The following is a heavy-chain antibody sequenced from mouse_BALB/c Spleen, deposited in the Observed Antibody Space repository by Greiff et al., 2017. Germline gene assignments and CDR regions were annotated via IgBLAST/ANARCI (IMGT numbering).Heavy chain of an antibody. CDR2: IYPGDGDT. Sequence: QVQLKQSGAELVRPGSSVKISCKASGYAFSSYWMNWVKQRPGQGLEWIGQIYPGDGDTNYNGKFKGKATLTADKSSSTAYMQLSSLTSEDSAVYFCARWYYGYENYFDYWGQGTTLTVSS. J-gene: IGHJ2*01. CDR1: GYAFSSYW. D-gene: IGHD1-2*01. CDR3: ARWYYGYENYFDY. V-gene: IGHV1-80*01.